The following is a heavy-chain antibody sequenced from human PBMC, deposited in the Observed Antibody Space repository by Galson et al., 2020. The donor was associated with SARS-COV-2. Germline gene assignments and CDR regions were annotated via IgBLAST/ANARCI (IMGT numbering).Heavy chain of an antibody. CDR2: ISYDGSNK. J-gene: IGHJ6*02. CDR3: AKDYVGNYYYGMDV. Sequence: TGGSLRLSCAASGFTFSSYDMHWVRQAPGKGLEWVAVISYDGSNKYYADSVKGRFTISRDNSKNTLYLQMNSLRAEDTAVYYCAKDYVGNYYYGMDVWGQGTTVTVSS. V-gene: IGHV3-30*18. CDR1: GFTFSSYD. D-gene: IGHD3-16*01.